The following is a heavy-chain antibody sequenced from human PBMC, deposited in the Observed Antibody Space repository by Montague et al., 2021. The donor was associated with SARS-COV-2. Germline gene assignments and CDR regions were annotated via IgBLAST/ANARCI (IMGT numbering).Heavy chain of an antibody. CDR2: TYYRSKWYS. CDR1: GDSVSSNSAA. CDR3: ARGGSWLYYFDY. D-gene: IGHD6-13*01. J-gene: IGHJ4*02. V-gene: IGHV6-1*01. Sequence: CAISGDSVSSNSAAWNWIRQSPSRGLEWLGRTYYRSKWYSDYAVTVKSRITINPDTSKNQFSLQLNSVAPEDTAVYYCARGGSWLYYFDYWGQGTLVTVSS.